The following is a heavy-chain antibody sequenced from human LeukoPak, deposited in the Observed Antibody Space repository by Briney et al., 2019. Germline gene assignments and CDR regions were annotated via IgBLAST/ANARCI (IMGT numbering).Heavy chain of an antibody. Sequence: ASVKVSRKASGYTFTSYDINWVRQATGQGLEWMGWMNPNSGNTGYAQKFQGRVTMTRNTSISTAYMELSSLRSEDTAVYYCARDRYGDYGYNWFDPWGQGTLVTVSS. V-gene: IGHV1-8*01. J-gene: IGHJ5*02. CDR2: MNPNSGNT. D-gene: IGHD4-17*01. CDR3: ARDRYGDYGYNWFDP. CDR1: GYTFTSYD.